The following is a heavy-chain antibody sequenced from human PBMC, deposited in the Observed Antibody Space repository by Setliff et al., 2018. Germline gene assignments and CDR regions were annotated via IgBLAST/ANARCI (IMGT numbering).Heavy chain of an antibody. CDR2: INHSGST. D-gene: IGHD3-10*01. CDR1: GGSFSGYY. V-gene: IGHV4-34*01. Sequence: SETLSLTCAVYGGSFSGYYWSWIRQPPGKGLEWIGEINHSGSTNYNPSLKSRVTISVDTSKNQLSLKLNSLTAAGTAVYYCARSPKLQITMVLYYFDYWGQGTLVTVSS. J-gene: IGHJ4*02. CDR3: ARSPKLQITMVLYYFDY.